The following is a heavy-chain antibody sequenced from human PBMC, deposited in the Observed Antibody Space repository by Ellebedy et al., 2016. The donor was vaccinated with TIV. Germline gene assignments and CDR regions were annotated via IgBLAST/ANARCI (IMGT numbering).Heavy chain of an antibody. CDR2: IKSKTDGGTT. D-gene: IGHD3-16*02. V-gene: IGHV3-15*01. Sequence: GESLKISXATSGFTFANAWMSWVRQAPGKGLEWIGRIKSKTDGGTTDSAAPFQGRFTISRDDSKHALFLQMDGLKTEDTARYFCTTAYYHYIWGTYRYTPEGYWGQGTLVTVSS. CDR3: TTAYYHYIWGTYRYTPEGY. J-gene: IGHJ4*02. CDR1: GFTFANAW.